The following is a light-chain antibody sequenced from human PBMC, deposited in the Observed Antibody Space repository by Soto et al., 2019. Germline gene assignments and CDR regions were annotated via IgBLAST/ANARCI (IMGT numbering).Light chain of an antibody. CDR1: QSISTY. J-gene: IGKJ4*01. Sequence: DIQMTQSPSSLSASVGDRVTITCRASQSISTYLNWYQQKLGKAPKLLISGASSLQGGVPSRFSGSGSGTYFTRTISSLQPEDFATYYCQQGSFTLTFGGGTKLEIK. CDR2: GAS. CDR3: QQGSFTLT. V-gene: IGKV1-39*01.